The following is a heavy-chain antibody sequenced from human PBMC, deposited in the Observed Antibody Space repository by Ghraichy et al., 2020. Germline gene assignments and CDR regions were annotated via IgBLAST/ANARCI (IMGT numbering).Heavy chain of an antibody. J-gene: IGHJ1*01. V-gene: IGHV3-23*01. D-gene: IGHD3-10*01. CDR2: ISGRGGRA. Sequence: GGSLRLSCAASGFTFSSYAMSWVRQAPGKGLEWVSIISGRGGRAYHADSVKGRFTISRDNSKATVYLQLNSLRAEDTAVYYCAKNPTVDYMLVQEWGQGALVTVSS. CDR3: AKNPTVDYMLVQE. CDR1: GFTFSSYA.